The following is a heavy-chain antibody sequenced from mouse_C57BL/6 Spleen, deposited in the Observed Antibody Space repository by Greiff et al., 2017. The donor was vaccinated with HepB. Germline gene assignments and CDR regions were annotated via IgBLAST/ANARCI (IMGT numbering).Heavy chain of an antibody. Sequence: QVQLKQPGAELVKPGASVKMSCKASGYTFTSYWITWVKQRPGQGLEWIGDIYPGSGSTNYNEKFKSKATLTVDTSSSTAYMQLSSLTSEDSAVYYCARWSSYYSNYAWFAYWGQGTLVTVSA. CDR2: IYPGSGST. CDR1: GYTFTSYW. D-gene: IGHD2-5*01. CDR3: ARWSSYYSNYAWFAY. J-gene: IGHJ3*01. V-gene: IGHV1-55*01.